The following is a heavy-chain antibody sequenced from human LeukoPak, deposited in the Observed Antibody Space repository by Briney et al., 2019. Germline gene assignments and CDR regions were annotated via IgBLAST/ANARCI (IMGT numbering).Heavy chain of an antibody. J-gene: IGHJ4*02. CDR3: ARGGSSGYLRYFDY. V-gene: IGHV4-4*07. CDR1: GGSISSYY. D-gene: IGHD3-22*01. CDR2: IYTSGST. Sequence: SGTLSLTCTVSGGSISSYYWSWIRQPAGKGLEWIGRIYTSGSTNYNPSLKSRVTMSVDTSKNQFSLKLSSVTAADTAVYYCARGGSSGYLRYFDYWGQGTLVTVSS.